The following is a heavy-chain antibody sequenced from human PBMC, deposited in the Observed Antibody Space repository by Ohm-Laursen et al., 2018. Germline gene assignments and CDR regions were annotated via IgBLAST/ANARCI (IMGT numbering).Heavy chain of an antibody. Sequence: SLRLSCAASGFTFSSYGMSWVRQAPGKGLEWVSADSGSGDSTQHADSVKGRFTISRDNSKNSLYLQMNSLRAEDTAVYYCARRVGDYCSGGSCYWCETCYFDLWGRGTLVTVSS. CDR3: ARRVGDYCSGGSCYWCETCYFDL. CDR1: GFTFSSYG. CDR2: DSGSGDST. D-gene: IGHD2-15*01. V-gene: IGHV3-23*01. J-gene: IGHJ2*01.